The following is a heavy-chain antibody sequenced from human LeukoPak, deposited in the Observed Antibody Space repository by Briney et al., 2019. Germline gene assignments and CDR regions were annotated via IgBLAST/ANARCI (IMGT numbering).Heavy chain of an antibody. V-gene: IGHV3-43*02. J-gene: IGHJ4*02. Sequence: GGSLRLSCAASGFTFDDYAMHWVRQAPGKGLEWVCRISGDGGSTYYADSMKGRFTISRDNSKTSLYLQMNSLRTEDTALYYCAKDLVVAVFDGAPRGALDYWGQGTLVTVSS. CDR2: ISGDGGST. D-gene: IGHD2-15*01. CDR3: AKDLVVAVFDGAPRGALDY. CDR1: GFTFDDYA.